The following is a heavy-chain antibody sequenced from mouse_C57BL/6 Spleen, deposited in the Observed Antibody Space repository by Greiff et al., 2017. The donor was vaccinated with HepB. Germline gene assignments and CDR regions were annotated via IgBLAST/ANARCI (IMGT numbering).Heavy chain of an antibody. V-gene: IGHV1-26*01. J-gene: IGHJ2*01. CDR2: INPNNGGT. CDR1: GYTFTDYY. Sequence: EVQLQQSGPELVKPGASVKISCKASGYTFTDYYMNWVKQSHGKSLEWIGDINPNNGGTSYNQKFKGKATLTVDKSSSTAYMKLRSLTSEDSAVYYCARGFITTVPYYFDYWGQGTTLTVSS. D-gene: IGHD1-1*01. CDR3: ARGFITTVPYYFDY.